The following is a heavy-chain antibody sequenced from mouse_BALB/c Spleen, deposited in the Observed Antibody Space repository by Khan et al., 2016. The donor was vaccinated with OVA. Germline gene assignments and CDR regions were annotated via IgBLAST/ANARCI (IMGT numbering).Heavy chain of an antibody. Sequence: QVQLKESGPGLVAPSQSLSITCAVSGFSLTSYGVHWVRQPLGKGLEWLGMIGAGGSTNYNSALMTRLSISKDNSKSQVFLKMNSLQTDDTAMYYCARDESTVGAWFVDWGQGTLVTVST. D-gene: IGHD1-1*01. CDR3: ARDESTVGAWFVD. CDR1: GFSLTSYG. V-gene: IGHV2-9*02. CDR2: IGAGGST. J-gene: IGHJ3*01.